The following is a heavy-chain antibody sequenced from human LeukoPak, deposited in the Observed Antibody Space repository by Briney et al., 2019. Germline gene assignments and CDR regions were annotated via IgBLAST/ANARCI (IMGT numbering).Heavy chain of an antibody. CDR3: ARGGLGIFGDGRTVRGETGY. Sequence: ASVKVSCKASGYTFTGYYMHWVRQAPGQGLEWMGWINPNSGGTNYAQKFQGRVTMTRDTSISTAYKELSRLRSDDTAVYYCARGGLGIFGDGRTVRGETGYWGQGTLVTVSS. V-gene: IGHV1-2*02. CDR2: INPNSGGT. J-gene: IGHJ4*02. D-gene: IGHD3-10*01. CDR1: GYTFTGYY.